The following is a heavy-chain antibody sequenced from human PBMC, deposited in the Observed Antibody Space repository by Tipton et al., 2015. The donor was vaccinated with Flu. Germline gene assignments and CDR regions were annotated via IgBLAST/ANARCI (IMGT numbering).Heavy chain of an antibody. D-gene: IGHD2-21*01. CDR3: VRQIGGGDCY. V-gene: IGHV3-7*03. Sequence: SLRLSCAASGFTFSSYWMTWVRQAPGKGLEWVANIKQDGSVKYYVDSVKGRFTISRDNAKNSLYLQMNSLRAEDTAVYYCVRQIGGGDCYWGQGTLVTVSS. J-gene: IGHJ4*02. CDR1: GFTFSSYW. CDR2: IKQDGSVK.